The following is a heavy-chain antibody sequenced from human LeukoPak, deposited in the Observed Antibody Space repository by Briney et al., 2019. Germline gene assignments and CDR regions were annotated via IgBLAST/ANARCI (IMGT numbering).Heavy chain of an antibody. D-gene: IGHD2/OR15-2a*01. Sequence: GGSPRLSCAASGFTFRSKWMHWVRQAPGKGLVWVSRINTDGSVRSYADSVNGRFTISRDNAKNTLYLQMNSLRAEDTAVYYCARDLEIVTSPAGITPGDDFDYWGQGALVTVSA. V-gene: IGHV3-74*01. CDR1: GFTFRSKW. CDR2: INTDGSVR. J-gene: IGHJ4*02. CDR3: ARDLEIVTSPAGITPGDDFDY.